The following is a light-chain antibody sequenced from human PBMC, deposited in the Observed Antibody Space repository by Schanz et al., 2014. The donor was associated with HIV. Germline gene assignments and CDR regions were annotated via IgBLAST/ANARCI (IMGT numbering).Light chain of an antibody. J-gene: IGKJ2*03. CDR1: QSSSTY. Sequence: EIVLSRSPGTLSLSPGDRATLSCRASQSSSTYLAWYQHKPGQAPRLLMYGASTRATGIPDRFSGSGSGTDFSLTISRLEPEDFAVYYCQQDGALPQSFGQGTKLEIK. CDR3: QQDGALPQS. CDR2: GAS. V-gene: IGKV3-20*01.